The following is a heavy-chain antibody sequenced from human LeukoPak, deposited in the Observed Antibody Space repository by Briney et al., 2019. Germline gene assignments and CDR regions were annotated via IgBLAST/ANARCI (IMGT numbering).Heavy chain of an antibody. CDR3: ARVRGSRGYGADFDF. Sequence: PSETLSLTCTVSGGSIRSSDYFWGWIRQPPGQGLEWIGSIYYNGNTYDNPSLKGRVTVSVSTSKNQFSLNLKSVTAADTAVYYCARVRGSRGYGADFDFWGQGTLVTVSS. CDR2: IYYNGNT. V-gene: IGHV4-39*07. CDR1: GGSIRSSDYF. J-gene: IGHJ4*02. D-gene: IGHD3-22*01.